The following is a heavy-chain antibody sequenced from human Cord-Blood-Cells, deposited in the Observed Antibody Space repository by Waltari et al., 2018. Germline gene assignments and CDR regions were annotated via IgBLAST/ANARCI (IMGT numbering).Heavy chain of an antibody. D-gene: IGHD1-20*01. CDR1: GSSFTSYW. CDR2: NYPGDSVT. Sequence: EVQLVQSGAEVKKPGESLKISCKGSGSSFTSYWIGWVRKMPGKDLEWMGFNYPGDSVTRYNPSFQGQVTISADKSLSTAYLQWSSLKASDTAMYYCARRKVTGTSGWYFDLWGRGTLVTVSS. CDR3: ARRKVTGTSGWYFDL. J-gene: IGHJ2*01. V-gene: IGHV5-51*01.